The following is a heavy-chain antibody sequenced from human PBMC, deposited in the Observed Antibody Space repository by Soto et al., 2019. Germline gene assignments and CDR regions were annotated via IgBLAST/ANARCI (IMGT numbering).Heavy chain of an antibody. Sequence: PSETLSLTCTVSGGSISSYYWSWIRQPPGKGLEWIGYIYYSGSTNYNPSLKSRVTISVDTSKNQFSLKVSSATAADTALYYCARHSNRNYGLYYFDYWGLGALVTVSS. V-gene: IGHV4-59*08. D-gene: IGHD4-4*01. CDR1: GGSISSYY. CDR2: IYYSGST. J-gene: IGHJ4*02. CDR3: ARHSNRNYGLYYFDY.